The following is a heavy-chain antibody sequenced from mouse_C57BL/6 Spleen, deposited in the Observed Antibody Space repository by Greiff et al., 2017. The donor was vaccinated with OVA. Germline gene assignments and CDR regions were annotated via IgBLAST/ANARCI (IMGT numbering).Heavy chain of an antibody. Sequence: DVKLVESGGGLVKPGGSLKLSCAASGFTFSDYGMHWVRQAPEKGLEWVAYISSGSSTIYYADTVQGRFTISRDNAKNTLFLQMTSLRSEDTAMYYCARPLGGGYYAMDYWGQGTSVTVSS. CDR1: GFTFSDYG. CDR2: ISSGSSTI. D-gene: IGHD4-1*01. J-gene: IGHJ4*01. CDR3: ARPLGGGYYAMDY. V-gene: IGHV5-17*01.